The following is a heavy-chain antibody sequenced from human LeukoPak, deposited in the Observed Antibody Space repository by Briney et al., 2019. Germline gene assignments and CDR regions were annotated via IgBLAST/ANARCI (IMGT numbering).Heavy chain of an antibody. CDR1: GFTFSSYG. J-gene: IGHJ4*02. Sequence: GGSLRLSCAASGFTFSSYGMPWVRQAPGKGLEWVAVISYDGSNKYYADSVKGRFTISRDNSKNTLYLQMYSLRAEDTAVYYCAKTRNYWPPYDYWGQGTLVTVSS. CDR3: AKTRNYWPPYDY. V-gene: IGHV3-30*18. D-gene: IGHD1-7*01. CDR2: ISYDGSNK.